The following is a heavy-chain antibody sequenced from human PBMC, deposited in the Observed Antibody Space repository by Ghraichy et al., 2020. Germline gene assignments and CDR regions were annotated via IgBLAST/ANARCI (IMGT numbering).Heavy chain of an antibody. V-gene: IGHV1-2*02. D-gene: IGHD3-3*01. Sequence: ASVKVSCKASGYTFTGYYMHWVRQAPGQGLEWMGWINPNSGGTNYAQKFQGRVTMTRDTSISTAYMELSRLRSDDTAVYYCARDRATIFGVVTPRPGMDVWGQGTTVTVSS. CDR3: ARDRATIFGVVTPRPGMDV. J-gene: IGHJ6*02. CDR2: INPNSGGT. CDR1: GYTFTGYY.